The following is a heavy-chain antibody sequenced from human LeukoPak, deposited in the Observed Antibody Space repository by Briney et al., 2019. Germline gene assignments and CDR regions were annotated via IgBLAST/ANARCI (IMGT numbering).Heavy chain of an antibody. Sequence: EASVKVSCKASGGTFSSYAISWVRQAPGQGLEWMGGIIPIFGTANYAQKFQGRVTITADESTSTAYMELSSLRSEDTAVYYCARSRCSSTSCYPRQVGYYYGMDVWGQGTTVTVSS. CDR3: ARSRCSSTSCYPRQVGYYYGMDV. CDR2: IIPIFGTA. V-gene: IGHV1-69*13. D-gene: IGHD2-2*01. CDR1: GGTFSSYA. J-gene: IGHJ6*02.